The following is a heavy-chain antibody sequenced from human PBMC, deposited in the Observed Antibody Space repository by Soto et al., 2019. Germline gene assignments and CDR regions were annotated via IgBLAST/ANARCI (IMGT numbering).Heavy chain of an antibody. CDR2: IIPIRGIA. J-gene: IGHJ5*02. CDR1: GGTFSSYT. V-gene: IGHV1-69*02. Sequence: QVQLVQSGAEVKKPGSSVKVSCKASGGTFSSYTISWVRQAPGQGLEWMGRIIPIRGIANYAQKFQGRVTITADKSTSTAYMELSSLRSEDTAVYYCARGTDRCTTGVCYGKNWFDPWGQGTLVTVSS. CDR3: ARGTDRCTTGVCYGKNWFDP. D-gene: IGHD2-8*01.